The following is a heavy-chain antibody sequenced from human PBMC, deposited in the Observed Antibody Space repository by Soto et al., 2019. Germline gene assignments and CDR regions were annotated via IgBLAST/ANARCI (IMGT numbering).Heavy chain of an antibody. J-gene: IGHJ6*02. Sequence: GESLKISCKGSGYRFSSYWIAWVRQMPGKGLEWMGIIYPGDSVTIYSPSFQGQVTFSADKSTSTAYLQWSSLKASDTAMYYCARQGSNGAYYYYGMDVWGQGTTVTVSS. D-gene: IGHD2-8*01. V-gene: IGHV5-51*01. CDR3: ARQGSNGAYYYYGMDV. CDR1: GYRFSSYW. CDR2: IYPGDSVT.